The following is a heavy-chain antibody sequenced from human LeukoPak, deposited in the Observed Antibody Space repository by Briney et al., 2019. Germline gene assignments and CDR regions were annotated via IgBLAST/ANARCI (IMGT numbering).Heavy chain of an antibody. CDR2: INPNSGGT. J-gene: IGHJ4*02. CDR3: ASLEGNYFDY. V-gene: IGHV1-2*02. CDR1: GDTFSSYV. Sequence: ASVKVSCKASGDTFSSYVIYWLRQAPGQGLEWMGWINPNSGGTNYAQKFQGRVTMTRDTSISTAYMELSRLRSDDTAVYYCASLEGNYFDYWGQGTLVTVSS.